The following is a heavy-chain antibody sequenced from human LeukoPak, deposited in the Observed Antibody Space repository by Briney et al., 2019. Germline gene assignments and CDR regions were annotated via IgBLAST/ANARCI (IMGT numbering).Heavy chain of an antibody. D-gene: IGHD3-10*01. CDR2: IYYSGST. CDR3: AREDGSGSYYNARYFDY. Sequence: SETLSLTCTVSGGSISSGGYCWSWIRQHPGKALEWIGYIYYSGSTYYNPSLNSRVTISVATSKNQFSLKLSSVTAADTAVYYCAREDGSGSYYNARYFDYWGQGTLVTVSS. J-gene: IGHJ4*02. CDR1: GGSISSGGYC. V-gene: IGHV4-31*03.